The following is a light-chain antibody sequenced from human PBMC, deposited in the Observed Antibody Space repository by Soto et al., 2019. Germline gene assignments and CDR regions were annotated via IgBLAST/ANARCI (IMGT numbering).Light chain of an antibody. CDR1: QSVSGS. CDR3: QQYNNWPLT. J-gene: IGKJ4*01. CDR2: GAS. Sequence: EIVMTQSPATLSVSPGERATLSCRASQSVSGSLAWYQQKPGQPPRLLIYGASTRATGIPARFSGSGSGTEFTLTISSLQSEDFAVYYCQQYNNWPLTFGGGTKVEIK. V-gene: IGKV3-15*01.